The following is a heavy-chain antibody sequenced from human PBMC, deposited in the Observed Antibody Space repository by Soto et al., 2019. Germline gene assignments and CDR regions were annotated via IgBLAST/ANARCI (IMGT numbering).Heavy chain of an antibody. V-gene: IGHV4-59*12. CDR1: GGSISSGY. CDR2: IYLGGSI. Sequence: SETLSLTCSVSGGSISSGYWTWIRHPPGKGLEWIGYIYLGGSINYNPSLKSRVTISVDTSKNQFSLKLSSVTAADTAVYYCARELSIWGPGTLVTVSS. CDR3: ARELSI. J-gene: IGHJ4*02.